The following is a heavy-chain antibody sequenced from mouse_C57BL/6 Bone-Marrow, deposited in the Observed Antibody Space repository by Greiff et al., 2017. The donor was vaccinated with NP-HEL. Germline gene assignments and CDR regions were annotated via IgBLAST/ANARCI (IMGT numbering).Heavy chain of an antibody. CDR2: ISNLAYSI. CDR3: ARFYGSSWYFDV. V-gene: IGHV5-15*01. D-gene: IGHD1-1*01. CDR1: GFTFSDYG. J-gene: IGHJ1*03. Sequence: DVKLVESGGGLVQPGGSLKLSCAASGFTFSDYGMAWVRQAPRKGPEWVAFISNLAYSIYYADTVTGRFTISRENAKNTLYLEMSSLRSEDTAMYYCARFYGSSWYFDVWGTGTTVTVSS.